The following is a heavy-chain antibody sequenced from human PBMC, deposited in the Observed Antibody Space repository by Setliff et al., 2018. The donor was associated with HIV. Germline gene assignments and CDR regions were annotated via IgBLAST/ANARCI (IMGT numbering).Heavy chain of an antibody. D-gene: IGHD6-19*01. J-gene: IGHJ5*02. Sequence: PSETLSLTCAVYGGSFSGYLWSWIRQPPGKGLEWIGEINHSGRIDHNPSLKSRVTISVDTSKNQFSLKLSSVTAADTAVYYCIIAYSSGWLAPWGQGTLVTVSS. CDR2: INHSGRI. CDR3: IIAYSSGWLAP. V-gene: IGHV4-34*01. CDR1: GGSFSGYL.